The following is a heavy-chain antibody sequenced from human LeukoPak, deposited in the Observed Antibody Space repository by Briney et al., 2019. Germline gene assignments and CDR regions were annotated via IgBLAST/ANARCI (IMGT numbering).Heavy chain of an antibody. J-gene: IGHJ4*02. CDR3: VGGAPNWGFDF. CDR2: MSPTSGST. V-gene: IGHV1-8*01. Sequence: ASVKVSCKASRYTFSSSDINWVRQAAGQGFEWMGWMSPTSGSTGYAQNFQGRVTMTRDTSISTAYMELTSLRSEDTAVYYCVGGAPNWGFDFWGQGTLVIVSS. CDR1: RYTFSSSD. D-gene: IGHD7-27*01.